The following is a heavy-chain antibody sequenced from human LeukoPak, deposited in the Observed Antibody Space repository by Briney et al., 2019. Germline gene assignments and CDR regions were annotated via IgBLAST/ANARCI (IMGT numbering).Heavy chain of an antibody. CDR2: IYHSGSS. Sequence: SETLSLTCSVSGYSISSGYYWGWIRQPPGKGLEWIGGIYHSGSSYYNPSLKSRVTISVDTSKNQFSLKLSSVTAADTAVYYCARMVRGEVLRWGQGTLVTVSS. J-gene: IGHJ4*02. D-gene: IGHD3-10*01. V-gene: IGHV4-38-2*02. CDR1: GYSISSGYY. CDR3: ARMVRGEVLR.